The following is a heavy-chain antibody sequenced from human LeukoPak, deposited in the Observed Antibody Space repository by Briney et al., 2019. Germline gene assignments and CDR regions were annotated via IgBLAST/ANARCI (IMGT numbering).Heavy chain of an antibody. J-gene: IGHJ4*02. CDR2: IYPGDSET. D-gene: IGHD3-22*01. CDR1: GYTFTNYR. CDR3: ARLDEDFYYDGSGYNF. Sequence: GESLKISCKASGYTFTNYRIAWVRQMPGKGLEWMGIIYPGDSETTFSPSFQGQVTISVDKSITTAYLQWSTLKASNTAMYYCARLDEDFYYDGSGYNFWGQGTLFTVSS. V-gene: IGHV5-51*01.